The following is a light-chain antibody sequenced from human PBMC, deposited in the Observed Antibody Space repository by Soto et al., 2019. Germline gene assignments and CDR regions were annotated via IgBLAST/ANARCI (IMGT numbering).Light chain of an antibody. Sequence: QSALTQPASVSGSPGQSITISCTGTSSDVGNYNLASWYQQHPGKAPKLMIYEGSKRPSGVSNRFSGSKSGNTASLTISILQAEDEADYYCCSYAGSSTYVFGTGTKLTVL. CDR2: EGS. CDR3: CSYAGSSTYV. CDR1: SSDVGNYNL. V-gene: IGLV2-23*01. J-gene: IGLJ1*01.